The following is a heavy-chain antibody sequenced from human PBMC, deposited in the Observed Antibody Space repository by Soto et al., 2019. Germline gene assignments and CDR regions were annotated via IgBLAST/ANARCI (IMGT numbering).Heavy chain of an antibody. V-gene: IGHV1-69*01. CDR2: IIPIFGTA. D-gene: IGHD2-2*01. CDR3: ARRDIVVGPAVTYYYYYGMDV. Sequence: QVQLVQSGAEVKKPGSSVKVSCKASGGTFSSYAISWVRQAPGQGLEWMGGIIPIFGTANYAQKFQGRVTITADESTSTAYMELSSLRSEDTAMYYCARRDIVVGPAVTYYYYYGMDVWGQGTTVTVSS. CDR1: GGTFSSYA. J-gene: IGHJ6*02.